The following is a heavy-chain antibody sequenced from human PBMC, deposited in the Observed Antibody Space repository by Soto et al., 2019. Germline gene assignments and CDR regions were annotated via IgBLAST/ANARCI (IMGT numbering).Heavy chain of an antibody. CDR3: AREKYYYDSSGYPDY. J-gene: IGHJ4*02. CDR1: GGSFSGYY. CDR2: INHSGST. V-gene: IGHV4-34*01. Sequence: SETLSLTYAVYGGSFSGYYWSWIRQPPGKGLEWIGEINHSGSTNYNPSLKSRVTISVDTSKNQFSLKLSSVTAADTAVYYCAREKYYYDSSGYPDYWGQGTLVTVSS. D-gene: IGHD3-22*01.